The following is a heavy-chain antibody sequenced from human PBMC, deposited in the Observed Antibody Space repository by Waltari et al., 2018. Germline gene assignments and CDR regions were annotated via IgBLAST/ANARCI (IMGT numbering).Heavy chain of an antibody. Sequence: EVRLVESGGGLVQPGGSLRLSCAASGFTFSSHWMTGVRQAPGKGLEWVDSIKGDGSDKAYVDSWRGRFTISRDNAGNSLYLQMSSLRAEDTAVYYCARRLTLTAVGWGYGMDVWGQGTTVTVSS. D-gene: IGHD2-2*01. CDR3: ARRLTLTAVGWGYGMDV. CDR2: IKGDGSDK. V-gene: IGHV3-7*01. CDR1: GFTFSSHW. J-gene: IGHJ6*02.